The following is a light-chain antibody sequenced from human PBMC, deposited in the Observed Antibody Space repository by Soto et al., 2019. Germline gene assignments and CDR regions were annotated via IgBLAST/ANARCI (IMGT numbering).Light chain of an antibody. J-gene: IGKJ1*01. CDR3: QQSYSTTWT. CDR2: AAS. Sequence: DIQMNQSQSSLSASVGYRVTITCRASQGISTYLNWYLQKPGKAPKLLIYAASSLQSGVPSRFSGSGSETDFTLTINSLQPEDFATYSCQQSYSTTWTFGQGTKGDIK. CDR1: QGISTY. V-gene: IGKV1-39*01.